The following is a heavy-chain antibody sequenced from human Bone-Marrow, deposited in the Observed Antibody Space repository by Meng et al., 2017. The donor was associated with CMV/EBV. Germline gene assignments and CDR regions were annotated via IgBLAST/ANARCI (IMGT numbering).Heavy chain of an antibody. CDR2: IYSGGST. CDR1: GFTFSSYE. V-gene: IGHV3-53*01. D-gene: IGHD6-6*01. J-gene: IGHJ4*02. CDR3: ASSSSIADFDY. Sequence: GESLKISCAASGFTFSSYEMNWVRQAPGKGLEWVSVIYSGGSTYYADSVKGRFTISRDNSKNTLYLQMNSLRAEDTAVYYCASSSSIADFDYWGQGTLVTVSS.